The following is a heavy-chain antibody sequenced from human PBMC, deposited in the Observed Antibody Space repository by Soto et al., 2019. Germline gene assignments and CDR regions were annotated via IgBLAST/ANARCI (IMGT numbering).Heavy chain of an antibody. V-gene: IGHV3-48*01. Sequence: GGSLRLSWAASGFTFSSYDMNWVRQAPGKGLEWISYISSSSNTIYYADSVKGRFTISRDNSKNTLYLQMSSLGPEDTDVYYCVKERYAQLWLEDYGMDVWGQGTTVTVSS. CDR2: ISSSSNTI. CDR3: VKERYAQLWLEDYGMDV. J-gene: IGHJ6*02. CDR1: GFTFSSYD. D-gene: IGHD5-18*01.